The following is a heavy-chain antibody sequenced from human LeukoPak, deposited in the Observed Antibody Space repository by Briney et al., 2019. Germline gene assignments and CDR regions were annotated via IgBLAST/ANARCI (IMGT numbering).Heavy chain of an antibody. CDR3: ARRQRGTSGWGTWFDP. D-gene: IGHD6-19*01. J-gene: IGHJ5*02. CDR1: GYTFTGYD. Sequence: GASVKVFCKASGYTFTGYDINWVRQATGQELEWMGWMNPNSGNTAYAQKFQGRVTITSNTSISTAYMELSSLRSQDTAVYYCARRQRGTSGWGTWFDPWGQGTLVTVSS. V-gene: IGHV1-8*01. CDR2: MNPNSGNT.